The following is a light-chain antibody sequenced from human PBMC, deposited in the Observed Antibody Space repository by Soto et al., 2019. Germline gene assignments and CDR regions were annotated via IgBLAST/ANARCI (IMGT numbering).Light chain of an antibody. J-gene: IGKJ4*01. CDR3: QQRDIWPPLT. CDR2: DAT. V-gene: IGKV3-11*01. Sequence: VLTQSPATLPLSPGERATLFCKASQSVGIYMGWFQQKPGQAPRVLIYDATNRAGGVPARFSGSGSGTDFTLTISSLEAEDSAVYYCQQRDIWPPLTFGGGNKLEIK. CDR1: QSVGIY.